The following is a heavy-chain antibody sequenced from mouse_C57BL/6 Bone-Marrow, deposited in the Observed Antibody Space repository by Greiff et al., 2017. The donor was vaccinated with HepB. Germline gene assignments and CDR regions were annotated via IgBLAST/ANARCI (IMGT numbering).Heavy chain of an antibody. CDR1: GFNIKDDY. CDR2: IDPENGDT. J-gene: IGHJ3*01. D-gene: IGHD2-13*01. V-gene: IGHV14-4*01. Sequence: EVQLQQSGAELVRPGASVKLSCTASGFNIKDDYMHWVKQRPEQGLEWIGWIDPENGDTEYASKFQGKATITADTSSNTAYLQLSSLTSEDTAVYYCSTGDDYWAYGGQGTRVTVSA. CDR3: STGDDYWAY.